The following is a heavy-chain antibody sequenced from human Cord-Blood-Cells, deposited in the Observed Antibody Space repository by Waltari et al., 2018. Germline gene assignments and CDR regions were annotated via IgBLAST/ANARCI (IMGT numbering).Heavy chain of an antibody. Sequence: EVQLVESGGGLVQPGRSLRLSCAASGFTFDDSAMHWVRQAPGKGLEWVSGISWNSGSIGYADSVKGRFTISRDNAKNSLYLQMNSLRAEDTALYYCAKDIGLGIEAFDIWGQGTMVTVSS. D-gene: IGHD3-16*01. V-gene: IGHV3-9*01. CDR1: GFTFDDSA. J-gene: IGHJ3*02. CDR3: AKDIGLGIEAFDI. CDR2: ISWNSGSI.